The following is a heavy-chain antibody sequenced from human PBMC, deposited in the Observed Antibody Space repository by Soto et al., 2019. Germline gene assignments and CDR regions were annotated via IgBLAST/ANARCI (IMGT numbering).Heavy chain of an antibody. Sequence: GGSLRLSCAASGFTFSSYAMSWVRQAPGKGLEWVSAISGSGGSTYYADSVKGRFTISRDNSKNTLYLQMNSLRAEDTAVYYCAKEEFPSGGIVVVPAAKRFRGAFDIWGQGTMVTVSS. CDR3: AKEEFPSGGIVVVPAAKRFRGAFDI. J-gene: IGHJ3*02. CDR1: GFTFSSYA. CDR2: ISGSGGST. V-gene: IGHV3-23*01. D-gene: IGHD2-2*01.